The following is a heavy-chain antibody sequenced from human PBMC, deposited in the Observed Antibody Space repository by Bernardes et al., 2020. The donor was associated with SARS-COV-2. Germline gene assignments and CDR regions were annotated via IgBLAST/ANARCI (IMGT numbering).Heavy chain of an antibody. CDR2: ISFHTGPT. V-gene: IGHV1-18*04. CDR3: ATMIRASDY. CDR1: GDTFNGYG. Sequence: DAVQDSCKASGDTFNGYGFSWVRQAPGQGLEWMGWISFHTGPTAYALRFQGRVTMTTDTATRTAFMELRSLRSDDTAMYYCATMIRASDYWGKGTLVKVSS. D-gene: IGHD3-10*01. J-gene: IGHJ4*02.